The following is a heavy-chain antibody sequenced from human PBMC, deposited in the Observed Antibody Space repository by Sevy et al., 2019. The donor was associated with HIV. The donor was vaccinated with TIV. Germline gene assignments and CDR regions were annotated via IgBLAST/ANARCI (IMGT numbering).Heavy chain of an antibody. D-gene: IGHD3-16*01. CDR3: ARVWPQYYFDY. CDR2: IKQDGSEK. J-gene: IGHJ4*02. CDR1: GFTFSSYW. V-gene: IGHV3-7*01. Sequence: GGSLRLSCAASGFTFSSYWMSWVRQAPGKGLEWVANIKQDGSEKYYVHSVKGRFTISRDNAKNSLYLQMNSLRAEDTAVYYCARVWPQYYFDYWGQGTLVTVSS.